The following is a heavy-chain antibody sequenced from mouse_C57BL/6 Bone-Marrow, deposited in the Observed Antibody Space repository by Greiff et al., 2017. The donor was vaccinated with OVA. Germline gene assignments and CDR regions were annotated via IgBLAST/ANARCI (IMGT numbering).Heavy chain of an antibody. CDR3: ARRGALAMDY. CDR1: GFTFSDYY. CDR2: ISNGGGST. Sequence: EVKLMESGGGLVQPGGSLKLSCAASGFTFSDYYMYWVRQTPEKRLEWVAYISNGGGSTYYPDTVKGRFTISRDNAKNTLYLQMSRLKSEDTAMYYCARRGALAMDYWGQGTSVTVSS. D-gene: IGHD3-1*01. J-gene: IGHJ4*01. V-gene: IGHV5-12*01.